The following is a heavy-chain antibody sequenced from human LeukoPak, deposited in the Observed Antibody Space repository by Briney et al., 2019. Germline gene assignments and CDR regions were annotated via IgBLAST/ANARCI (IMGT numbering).Heavy chain of an antibody. D-gene: IGHD1-26*01. V-gene: IGHV3-21*01. CDR3: ARDLIVGATSFDY. CDR2: ISSSSSYI. CDR1: GFTFSSYS. Sequence: RGSLRLSCAASGFTFSSYSMNWVRQAPGKGLEWVSSISSSSSYIYYADSVKGRFTISRDNAKNSLYLQMNSLRAEDTAVYYCARDLIVGATSFDYWGQGTLVTVSS. J-gene: IGHJ4*02.